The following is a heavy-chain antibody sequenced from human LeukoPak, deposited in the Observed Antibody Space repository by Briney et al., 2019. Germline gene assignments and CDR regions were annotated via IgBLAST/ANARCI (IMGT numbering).Heavy chain of an antibody. CDR3: AKPQIIHPDSSGYYAY. D-gene: IGHD3-22*01. CDR2: ISGSGGST. Sequence: GGSLRLSCAASGFTFSSYAMSWVRQAPGEGLEWVSAISGSGGSTYYADSVKGRFTISRDNSKNTLYLQMNSLRAEDTAVYYCAKPQIIHPDSSGYYAYWGQGTLVTVSS. J-gene: IGHJ4*02. V-gene: IGHV3-23*01. CDR1: GFTFSSYA.